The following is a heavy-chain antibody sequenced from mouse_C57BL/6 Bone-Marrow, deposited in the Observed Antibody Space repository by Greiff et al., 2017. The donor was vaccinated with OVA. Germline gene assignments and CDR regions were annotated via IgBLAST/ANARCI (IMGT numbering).Heavy chain of an antibody. Sequence: EVKLMESGEGLVKPGGSLKLSCAASGFTFSSYAMSWVRQTPEKRLEWVAYISSGGDYIYYADTVKGRFTISRDNARNTLYLQMSSLKSEDTAMYYCTRDYYGSSCAYWGQGTLVTVSA. J-gene: IGHJ3*01. CDR3: TRDYYGSSCAY. V-gene: IGHV5-9-1*02. CDR1: GFTFSSYA. CDR2: ISSGGDYI. D-gene: IGHD1-1*01.